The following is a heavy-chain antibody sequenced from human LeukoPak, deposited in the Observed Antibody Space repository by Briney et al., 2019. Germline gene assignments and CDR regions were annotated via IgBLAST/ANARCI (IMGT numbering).Heavy chain of an antibody. CDR2: ISGSGGST. Sequence: PGGSLRLSCAASGFTFSSYAMSWVRQAPGRGLDWVSAISGSGGSTYYADSVKGRFTISRDNSKNTLYLQMNSLRAEDTAVYYCAKLPPYRGYCSSTSCLYFDYWGQGTLVTVSS. V-gene: IGHV3-23*01. D-gene: IGHD2-2*03. CDR1: GFTFSSYA. J-gene: IGHJ4*02. CDR3: AKLPPYRGYCSSTSCLYFDY.